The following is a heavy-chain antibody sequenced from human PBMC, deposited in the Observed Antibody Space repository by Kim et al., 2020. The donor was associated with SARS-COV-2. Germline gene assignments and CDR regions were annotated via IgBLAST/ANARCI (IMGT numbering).Heavy chain of an antibody. J-gene: IGHJ6*02. CDR1: GYTFTGHY. Sequence: ASVKVSCKASGYTFTGHYMHWVRQAPGQGLEWMGRINPNSGGTNYAQKFQGRVTMTRDTSISTAYMELSRLRSDDTAVYYCARWMITFGGVIVGDYYGMDVWGQGTTVTVSS. V-gene: IGHV1-2*06. CDR2: INPNSGGT. CDR3: ARWMITFGGVIVGDYYGMDV. D-gene: IGHD3-16*02.